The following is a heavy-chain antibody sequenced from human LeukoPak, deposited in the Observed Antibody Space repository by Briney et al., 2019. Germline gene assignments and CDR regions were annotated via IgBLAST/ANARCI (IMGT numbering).Heavy chain of an antibody. D-gene: IGHD3-22*01. J-gene: IGHJ4*02. Sequence: SETLSLTCTVSGGSISSGGYYWSWIRQHPGKGLEWIGYIYYSGSTYYNPSLKSRVTISVDTSKNQFSLKLSSVTAADTAVYYCARLYYYDSSYFDYWGQGTLVTVSS. CDR1: GGSISSGGYY. V-gene: IGHV4-31*03. CDR3: ARLYYYDSSYFDY. CDR2: IYYSGST.